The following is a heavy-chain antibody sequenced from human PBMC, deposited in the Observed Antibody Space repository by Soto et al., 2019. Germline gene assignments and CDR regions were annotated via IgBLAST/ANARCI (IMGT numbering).Heavy chain of an antibody. Sequence: QVQLQQWGAGLVKSSETLSLTCAVYGGSPNDNHRSWIRQPPGKGLEWIGEVFHTGFTNYNPSLNSRVTISVYTSKNQFSLKLSSVTAADTAVYFCAKGGRLRSPFGFWGQGTLVSVSS. CDR1: GGSPNDNH. CDR2: VFHTGFT. J-gene: IGHJ4*02. CDR3: AKGGRLRSPFGF. V-gene: IGHV4-34*01. D-gene: IGHD4-17*01.